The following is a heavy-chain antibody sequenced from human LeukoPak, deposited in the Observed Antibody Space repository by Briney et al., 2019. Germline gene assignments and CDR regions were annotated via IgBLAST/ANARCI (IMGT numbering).Heavy chain of an antibody. Sequence: GGSLRLSCAASRFTFSSSEMNWVRQAPGKGLEWVSYISSSGSTIYYADSVKGRFTIYRDNAKNSLYLQMNSLRAEDTAVYYCARAGYCSSTSCLDYWGQGTLVTVSS. J-gene: IGHJ4*02. CDR3: ARAGYCSSTSCLDY. CDR2: ISSSGSTI. V-gene: IGHV3-48*03. CDR1: RFTFSSSE. D-gene: IGHD2-2*01.